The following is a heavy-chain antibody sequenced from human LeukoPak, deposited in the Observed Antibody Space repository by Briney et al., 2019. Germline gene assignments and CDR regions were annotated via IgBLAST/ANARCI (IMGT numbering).Heavy chain of an antibody. CDR1: GGSISSSSYY. D-gene: IGHD3-9*01. CDR2: IYYSGST. CDR3: APIGSRPTGLLSH. J-gene: IGHJ4*02. V-gene: IGHV4-39*01. Sequence: PSETLSLTCTVSGGSISSSSYYWGWIRQPPGKGLEWIGSIYYSGSTYYNPSLKSRVTISVDTSKNQFSLKLSSVTAADTAVYYCAPIGSRPTGLLSHWGQGTLVTVSS.